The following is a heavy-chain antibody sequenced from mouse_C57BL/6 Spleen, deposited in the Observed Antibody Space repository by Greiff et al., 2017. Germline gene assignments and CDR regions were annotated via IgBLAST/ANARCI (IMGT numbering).Heavy chain of an antibody. CDR3: TTFYSNYTWFAY. V-gene: IGHV14-4*01. J-gene: IGHJ3*01. D-gene: IGHD2-5*01. CDR1: GFNIKDDY. Sequence: VQLQQSGAELVRPGASVKLSCTASGFNIKDDYMHWVKQRPEQGLEWIGWIVPENGDTEYASKFQGKATITADTSSNTAYLQLSSLTSEDTAVYYCTTFYSNYTWFAYWGQGTLVTVSA. CDR2: IVPENGDT.